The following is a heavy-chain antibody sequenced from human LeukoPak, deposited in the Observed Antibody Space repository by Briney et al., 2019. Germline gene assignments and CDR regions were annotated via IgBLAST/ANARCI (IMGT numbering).Heavy chain of an antibody. J-gene: IGHJ4*02. CDR1: GYTFTSYA. CDR2: INDGNGNT. D-gene: IGHD6-13*01. V-gene: IGHV1-3*01. CDR3: ARVRQQLVLDY. Sequence: ASVKVSCKASGYTFTSYAMHWVRQAPGQRLEWMGWINDGNGNTKYSQKFQGRVTITRDTSASTAYMELSSLRSEDTAVYYCARVRQQLVLDYWGQGTLVTVSS.